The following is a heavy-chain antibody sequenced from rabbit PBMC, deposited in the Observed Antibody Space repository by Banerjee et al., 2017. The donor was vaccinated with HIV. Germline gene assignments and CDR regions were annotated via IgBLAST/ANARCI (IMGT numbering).Heavy chain of an antibody. D-gene: IGHD2-1*01. CDR3: ARNDYGDYAYYFNL. Sequence: QSLEESGGDLVKPGASLTLTCTASGFSLSSVNWIYWVRQAPGKGLEWIGTIYASEGSADYASWVNGRFTISSDSAQNTVDLQMNSLTAADTATYFCARNDYGDYAYYFNLWGQGTLVTVS. CDR1: GFSLSSVNW. J-gene: IGHJ4*01. CDR2: IYASEGSA. V-gene: IGHV1S40*01.